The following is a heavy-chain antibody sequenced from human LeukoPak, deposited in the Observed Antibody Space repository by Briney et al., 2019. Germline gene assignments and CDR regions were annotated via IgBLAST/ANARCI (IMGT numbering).Heavy chain of an antibody. CDR3: AKDPSGWYYLDY. J-gene: IGHJ4*02. CDR1: GFTFRTYA. CDR2: ISGNGRNT. D-gene: IGHD6-19*01. V-gene: IGHV3-23*01. Sequence: GGSLRLSCAASGFTFRTYAMSWVRQAPGKGLEWVSAISGNGRNTYYADSVKGRFTISRDNSKNTLYLQMNSLRAEDTAVYYCAKDPSGWYYLDYWGQGTLVTVSS.